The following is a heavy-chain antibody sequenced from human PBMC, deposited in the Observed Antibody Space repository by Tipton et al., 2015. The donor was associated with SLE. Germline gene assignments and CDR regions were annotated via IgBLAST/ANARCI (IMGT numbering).Heavy chain of an antibody. D-gene: IGHD6-25*01. V-gene: IGHV3-33*01. CDR2: IWYDGSNK. CDR1: GFTFSIYG. Sequence: SLRLSCAASGFTFSIYGMHWVRQAPGKGLEWVAVIWYDGSNKYYADSVKGRFTISRDNSKNTLYLQMNSLRAEDTAVYYCARGGGSVGQDLDYWGQGTLVTVSS. J-gene: IGHJ4*02. CDR3: ARGGGSVGQDLDY.